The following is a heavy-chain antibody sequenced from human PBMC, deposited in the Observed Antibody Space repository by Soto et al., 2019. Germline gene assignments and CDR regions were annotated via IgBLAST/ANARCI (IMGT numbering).Heavy chain of an antibody. Sequence: PSETLSLTCDVSGVSITSHYWNWIRQSPGMGLEWIGSTYFRGSASYNPSLKSRLTISLDTSKDQLSLTLSAVTAADSAVYYCARDLRSRGWFDPWGPGILVTVSS. V-gene: IGHV4-59*11. CDR3: ARDLRSRGWFDP. CDR2: TYFRGSA. CDR1: GVSITSHY. J-gene: IGHJ5*02.